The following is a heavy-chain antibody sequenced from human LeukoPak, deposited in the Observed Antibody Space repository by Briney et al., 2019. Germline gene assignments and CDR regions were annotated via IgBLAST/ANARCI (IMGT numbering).Heavy chain of an antibody. CDR3: AKVDYWSPENYFDS. V-gene: IGHV3-23*01. CDR2: ITDEADT. D-gene: IGHD1-1*01. Sequence: PGGALRLSCVASGFPFRSYAMTWVRQTPAKGLESVSVITDEADTYYADSVKGRFTISRDNFQNPVLLQMNSLRAEDAAVDNCAKVDYWSPENYFDSWGQGILVTVSS. CDR1: GFPFRSYA. J-gene: IGHJ4*02.